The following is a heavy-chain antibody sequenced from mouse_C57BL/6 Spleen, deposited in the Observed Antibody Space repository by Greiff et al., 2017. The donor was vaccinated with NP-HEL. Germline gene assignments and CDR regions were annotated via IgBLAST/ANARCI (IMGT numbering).Heavy chain of an antibody. J-gene: IGHJ3*01. D-gene: IGHD1-1*01. CDR2: FHPYNDDT. Sequence: VHLVESGAELVKPGASVKMSCKASGYTFTTYPIEWMKQNHGKSLEWIGNFHPYNDDTKYNEKFKGKATLTVEKSSSTVYLELSRLTSDDSAVYYCARGEDYYGSSFAYWGQGTLVTVSA. V-gene: IGHV1-47*01. CDR3: ARGEDYYGSSFAY. CDR1: GYTFTTYP.